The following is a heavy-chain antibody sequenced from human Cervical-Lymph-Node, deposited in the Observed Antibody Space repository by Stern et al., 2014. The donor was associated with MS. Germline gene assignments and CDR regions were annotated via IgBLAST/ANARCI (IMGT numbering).Heavy chain of an antibody. J-gene: IGHJ3*02. CDR3: ASSTLTDAFDI. V-gene: IGHV3-30*03. D-gene: IGHD4-11*01. Sequence: VQLVESGGGVVQPGKSLRLSCAASRFTFNSYGMHWVRQSPGKGLGWVSLISNDGSKEYYADSVKGRFTISRDNSKNTLSLQMNSLTVEDTAVYYCASSTLTDAFDIWGQGTLVTVSS. CDR1: RFTFNSYG. CDR2: ISNDGSKE.